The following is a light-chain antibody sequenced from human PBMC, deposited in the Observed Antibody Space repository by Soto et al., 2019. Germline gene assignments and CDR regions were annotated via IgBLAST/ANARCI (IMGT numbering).Light chain of an antibody. CDR3: QQYGSYPRT. Sequence: DIQMTQSPSTLSASVGDGFTSTCRASETITTSLAWYQQQPGTAPKVLIYDASTLESGVTSRFSGSGSGTEFTLTISSLQPADFATYYCQQYGSYPRTFGQGTKVDIK. CDR2: DAS. V-gene: IGKV1-5*01. CDR1: ETITTS. J-gene: IGKJ1*01.